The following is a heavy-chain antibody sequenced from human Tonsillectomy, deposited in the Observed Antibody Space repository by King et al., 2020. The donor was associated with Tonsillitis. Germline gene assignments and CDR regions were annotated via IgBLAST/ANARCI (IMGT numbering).Heavy chain of an antibody. CDR1: GVSFSNGLSLSDAW. CDR2: IERSVDGGTT. J-gene: IGHJ3*01. Sequence: VQLVESGGDLVKPGGSLRLSCAASGVSFSNGLSLSDAWMNWVRQAPGKGLEGVGRIERSVDGGTTKYATAVKGRFSISRDDSENTVYLQMNSLKTEDTALYYCTTGAAGAFDVWGQGTTVTVSS. CDR3: TTGAAGAFDV. V-gene: IGHV3-15*04. D-gene: IGHD6-25*01.